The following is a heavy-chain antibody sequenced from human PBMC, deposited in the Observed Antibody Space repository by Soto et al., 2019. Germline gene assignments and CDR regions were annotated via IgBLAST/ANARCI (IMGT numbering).Heavy chain of an antibody. J-gene: IGHJ4*02. Sequence: QVQLQESGPGLVKPSQTLSLTCTVSGGSISSGDYYWSWIRQPPGKGLEWIGYIYYSRSTYYNPSLKSRVTLLLDTPSNQFSLRLSSLTAADTAVYYCATFGVIGEPFGYWGQGSLVTVSS. D-gene: IGHD3-10*01. CDR3: ATFGVIGEPFGY. CDR1: GGSISSGDYY. V-gene: IGHV4-30-4*01. CDR2: IYYSRST.